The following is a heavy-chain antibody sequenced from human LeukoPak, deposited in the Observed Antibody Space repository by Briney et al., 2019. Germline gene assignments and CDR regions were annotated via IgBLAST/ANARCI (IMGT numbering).Heavy chain of an antibody. J-gene: IGHJ4*02. Sequence: GGSLRLSCAASGFTFSSYSMNWVRQAPGKGLEWVSSISSSSSYIYYADSVKGRFTTSRDNAKNSLYLQMNSLRAEDTAVYYCASLDSSGYCYFDYWGQGTLVTVSS. CDR3: ASLDSSGYCYFDY. CDR1: GFTFSSYS. V-gene: IGHV3-21*01. D-gene: IGHD3-22*01. CDR2: ISSSSSYI.